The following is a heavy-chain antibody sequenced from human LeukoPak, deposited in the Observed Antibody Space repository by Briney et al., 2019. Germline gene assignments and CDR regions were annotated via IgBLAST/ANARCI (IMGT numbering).Heavy chain of an antibody. V-gene: IGHV1-8*03. Sequence: GASVKVSCKASGYTFTSYDINWVRQATGQGLEWMGWMNPNSGNTGYAQKFQGRVTITRNTSISTAYMELSSLRSEDTAVYYCARGDYTAMGIYYYYYMDVWGKGTTVTVS. J-gene: IGHJ6*03. CDR1: GYTFTSYD. CDR3: ARGDYTAMGIYYYYYMDV. D-gene: IGHD5-18*01. CDR2: MNPNSGNT.